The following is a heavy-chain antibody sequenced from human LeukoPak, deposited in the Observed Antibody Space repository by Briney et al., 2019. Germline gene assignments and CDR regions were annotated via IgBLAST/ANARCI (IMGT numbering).Heavy chain of an antibody. D-gene: IGHD6-19*01. CDR2: VSQTGTT. CDR3: ASHMAVPGTRGFDD. CDR1: DDSIYTNKW. V-gene: IGHV4-4*02. J-gene: IGHJ4*02. Sequence: PSETLSLTCAVFDDSIYTNKWWSGVRQPPGKGLEWIGKVSQTGTTYYDPALTGRITISVDRSRNQFSLTLRSATAADTGVYYCASHMAVPGTRGFDDWGQGIPVTVSS.